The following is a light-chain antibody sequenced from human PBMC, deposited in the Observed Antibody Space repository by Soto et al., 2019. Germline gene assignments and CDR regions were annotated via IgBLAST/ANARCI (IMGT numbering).Light chain of an antibody. CDR2: DVS. CDR1: SSDVGRYNY. Sequence: QSALTQPASVSGSPGQSITISCTGTSSDVGRYNYVSWYQQHPGKAPKLMIYDVSIRPSGVSNRFSGSKSGNTASLTISGLQAEDEADYYCSSYTSSSTLYVFGTGTKVTVL. CDR3: SSYTSSSTLYV. J-gene: IGLJ1*01. V-gene: IGLV2-14*01.